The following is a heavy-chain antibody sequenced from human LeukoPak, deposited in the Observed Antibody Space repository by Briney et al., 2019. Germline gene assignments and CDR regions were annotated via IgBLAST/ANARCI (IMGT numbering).Heavy chain of an antibody. Sequence: PGGSLRLSCVASGFTFSAFEMNWVRQAPGKGLEWVSFISRSGHSASYADSVKGRFSISRDNARNSLYLEMNSLRVEDTAVYYCASGYNYGSHLDYWGQGTLVTVSS. V-gene: IGHV3-48*03. D-gene: IGHD1-1*01. CDR2: ISRSGHSA. CDR1: GFTFSAFE. CDR3: ASGYNYGSHLDY. J-gene: IGHJ4*02.